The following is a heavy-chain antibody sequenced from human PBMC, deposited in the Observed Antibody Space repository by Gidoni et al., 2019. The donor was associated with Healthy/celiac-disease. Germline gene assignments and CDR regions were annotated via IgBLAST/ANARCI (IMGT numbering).Heavy chain of an antibody. CDR1: GGTFSSYA. CDR3: ARDRSAVAAPWGYYYYYGMDV. D-gene: IGHD6-19*01. CDR2: IIPIFGTA. Sequence: QVQLVQSGAEVKKPGSSVKVSCKASGGTFSSYAISWVRQAPGQGLEWMGGIIPIFGTANYAQKFQGRVTITADESTSTAYMELSSLRSEDTAVYYCARDRSAVAAPWGYYYYYGMDVWGQGPRSPSP. V-gene: IGHV1-69*01. J-gene: IGHJ6*02.